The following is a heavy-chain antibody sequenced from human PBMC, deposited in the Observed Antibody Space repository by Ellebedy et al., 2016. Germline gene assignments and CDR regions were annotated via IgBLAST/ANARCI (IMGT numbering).Heavy chain of an antibody. CDR1: GGSVSSGSYY. Sequence: SETLSLXXTVSGGSVSSGSYYWSWIRQPPGKGLEWIGYIYYSGSTNYNPSLKSRVTISVDTSKNQFSLKLSSVTAADTAVYYCARFSCSSTSCRNTYYYYGMDVWGQGTTVTVSS. J-gene: IGHJ6*02. CDR3: ARFSCSSTSCRNTYYYYGMDV. D-gene: IGHD2-2*01. V-gene: IGHV4-61*01. CDR2: IYYSGST.